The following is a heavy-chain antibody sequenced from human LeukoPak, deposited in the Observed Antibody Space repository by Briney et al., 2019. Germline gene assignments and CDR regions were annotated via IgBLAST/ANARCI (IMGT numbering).Heavy chain of an antibody. CDR2: VRGDDSNT. V-gene: IGHV3-74*01. CDR3: AKTGSGYVLDAFDI. CDR1: GVTFSTYW. Sequence: GGSLRLSCAAAGVTFSTYWWHWVRQVPGKGLVWVSRVRGDDSNTDYADSVKGRFTISRDNAKNSLYLQMNSLRAEDTALYYCAKTGSGYVLDAFDIWGQGTMVTVCS. D-gene: IGHD5-12*01. J-gene: IGHJ3*02.